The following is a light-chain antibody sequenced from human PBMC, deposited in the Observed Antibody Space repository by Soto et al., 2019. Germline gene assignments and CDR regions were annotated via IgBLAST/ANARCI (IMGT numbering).Light chain of an antibody. CDR2: DAS. V-gene: IGKV3-15*01. Sequence: EILMTQSPCTLALSPGERATLPCRASQSLSSSYLAWYQQKPGKAPRLLIYDASTRAPGFPARFSGSGSGTEFTLTISSLQSEDFEVYYCHHYNSWPYTFGQGTKVDIK. CDR1: QSLSSSY. J-gene: IGKJ2*01. CDR3: HHYNSWPYT.